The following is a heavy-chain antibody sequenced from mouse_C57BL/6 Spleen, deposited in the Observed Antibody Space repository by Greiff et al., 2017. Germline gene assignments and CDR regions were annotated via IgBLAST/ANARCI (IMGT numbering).Heavy chain of an antibody. V-gene: IGHV1-81*01. J-gene: IGHJ1*03. CDR1: GYTFTSYG. D-gene: IGHD1-1*01. CDR3: ARRLGGGSSSSYGYFDV. Sequence: VQLQQSGAELARPGASVKLSCKASGYTFTSYGISWVKQRTGQGLEWIGEIYPRSGNTYYNEKFKGKATLTADKSSSTAYMELRSRTSEDSAVYFGARRLGGGSSSSYGYFDVWGTGTTVTVSS. CDR2: IYPRSGNT.